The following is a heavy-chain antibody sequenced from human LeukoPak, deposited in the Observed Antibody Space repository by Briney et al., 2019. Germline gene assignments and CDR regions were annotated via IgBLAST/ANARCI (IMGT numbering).Heavy chain of an antibody. V-gene: IGHV7-4-1*02. CDR2: INTNTGNP. D-gene: IGHD1-26*01. Sequence: ASVKVSCKASGYTFTSYAMNWVRQAPGQGLEWMGWINTNTGNPTYAQGFTGRFVFSLDTSVGTAYLRISSLKAEDTAVYYCARTLRGGSYYSWFDPWGQGTLVTVSS. J-gene: IGHJ5*02. CDR1: GYTFTSYA. CDR3: ARTLRGGSYYSWFDP.